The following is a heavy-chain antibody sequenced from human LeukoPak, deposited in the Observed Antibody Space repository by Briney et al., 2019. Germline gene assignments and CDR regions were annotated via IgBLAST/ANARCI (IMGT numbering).Heavy chain of an antibody. D-gene: IGHD3-10*01. CDR3: ASIEAGYGSGSYPAY. V-gene: IGHV1-2*02. CDR2: IKPNSGGT. CDR1: GYTFTGYY. J-gene: IGHJ4*02. Sequence: SVKVSCKASGYTFTGYYMHWVRQAPGQGLEWMGWIKPNSGGTNYAQKFQGRVTITRDTSISTAYMELSRLRSDDTAVYYCASIEAGYGSGSYPAYWGQGTLVTVSS.